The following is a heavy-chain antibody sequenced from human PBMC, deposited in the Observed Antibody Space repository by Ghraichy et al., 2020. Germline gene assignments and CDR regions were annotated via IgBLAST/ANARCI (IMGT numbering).Heavy chain of an antibody. D-gene: IGHD3-22*01. V-gene: IGHV3-23*01. CDR1: GFTFTRSA. J-gene: IGHJ4*02. CDR2: ISGGGDST. CDR3: AKKKDSSGYFNE. Sequence: GGSLRLSYAASGFTFTRSALSRFRPAPCKGLEWVSAISGGGDSTNYADSVKGRFTISRDNSRNTLYLGMNSLRVEDTATYYCAKKKDSSGYFNEWGQGTLVTVSS.